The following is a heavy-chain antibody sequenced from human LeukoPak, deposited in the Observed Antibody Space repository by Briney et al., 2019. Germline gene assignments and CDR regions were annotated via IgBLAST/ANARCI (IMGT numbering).Heavy chain of an antibody. D-gene: IGHD2-2*01. Sequence: PSGTLSLTCAVSGGSISSSNWWSWVRQPPGKGLEWIGEIYHSGSTNYNPSLKSRVTISVDTSKNQFSLKLSSVTAADTAVYYCARYCSSTSCPRFATWYYGMDVWGQGTTVTVSS. V-gene: IGHV4-4*02. CDR3: ARYCSSTSCPRFATWYYGMDV. CDR1: GGSISSSNW. J-gene: IGHJ6*02. CDR2: IYHSGST.